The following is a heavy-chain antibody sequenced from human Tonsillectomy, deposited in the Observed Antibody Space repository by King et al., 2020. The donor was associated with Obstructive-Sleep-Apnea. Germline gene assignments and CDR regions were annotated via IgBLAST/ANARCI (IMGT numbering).Heavy chain of an antibody. Sequence: TLKESGPTLVKPTQTLTLTCTFSGFSLSTSGVGVGWIRQPPGKALEWLALIYWDDETRYSPSLKSRLTITKDTSKNQVVLTMTNMDPVDTATYYCAHRRPLTYYFDYWGQGTLVTVSS. CDR3: AHRRPLTYYFDY. V-gene: IGHV2-5*02. J-gene: IGHJ4*02. CDR2: IYWDDET. CDR1: GFSLSTSGVG.